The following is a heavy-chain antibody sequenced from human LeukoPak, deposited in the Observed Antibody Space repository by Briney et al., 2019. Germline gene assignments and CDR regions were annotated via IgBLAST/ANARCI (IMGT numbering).Heavy chain of an antibody. D-gene: IGHD6-13*01. Sequence: ASVKVSCKASGYTFTGYYMHWVRQAPGQGLEWMGWINPNSGGTNYAQKFQGRVTMTRDTSISTAYMELSRLRSDDTAVYYCANSIAAAGTGLPYYYGMDVWGQGTTVTVSS. CDR1: GYTFTGYY. CDR2: INPNSGGT. V-gene: IGHV1-2*02. CDR3: ANSIAAAGTGLPYYYGMDV. J-gene: IGHJ6*02.